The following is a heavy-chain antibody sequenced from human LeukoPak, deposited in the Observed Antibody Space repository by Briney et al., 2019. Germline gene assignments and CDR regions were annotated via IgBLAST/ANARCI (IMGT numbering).Heavy chain of an antibody. V-gene: IGHV3-49*04. J-gene: IGHJ5*02. CDR1: GFTFGDYA. D-gene: IGHD3-22*01. CDR2: IRSKAYGGTT. Sequence: PGGSLRLSCTASGFTFGDYAMSWVRQAPGKGLEWVGFIRSKAYGGTTEYAASVKGRFTISRDDSKSIAYLQMNSLKTEDTAVSYCTRDRHYYDSSGYPNWFDPWGQGTLVTVSS. CDR3: TRDRHYYDSSGYPNWFDP.